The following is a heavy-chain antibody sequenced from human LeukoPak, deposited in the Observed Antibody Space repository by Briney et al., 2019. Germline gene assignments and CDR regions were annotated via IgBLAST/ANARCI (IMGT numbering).Heavy chain of an antibody. D-gene: IGHD3-10*01. CDR2: IYYSGST. J-gene: IGHJ4*02. Sequence: SETLSLTCTVSGGSISSYYWSWIRQPPGKGLEWIGYIYYSGSTNYNPSLKSRVTISVDTPKNQFSLKLSSVTAADTAVYYCARARYTMVRGAIFDYWGQGTLVTVSS. CDR3: ARARYTMVRGAIFDY. V-gene: IGHV4-59*01. CDR1: GGSISSYY.